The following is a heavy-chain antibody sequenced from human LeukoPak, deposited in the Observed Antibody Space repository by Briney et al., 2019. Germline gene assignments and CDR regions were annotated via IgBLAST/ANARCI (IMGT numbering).Heavy chain of an antibody. CDR2: IYYSGST. CDR3: ARGPFNYDFWSGSERPYYFDY. D-gene: IGHD3-3*01. V-gene: IGHV4-39*07. Sequence: PSETLSLICTVSGGSISSSSYYWGWIRQPPGKGLEWIGSIYYSGSTYYNPSLKSRVTISVDRSKNQFSLKLSSVTAADTAVYYCARGPFNYDFWSGSERPYYFDYWGQGTLVTVSS. J-gene: IGHJ4*02. CDR1: GGSISSSSYY.